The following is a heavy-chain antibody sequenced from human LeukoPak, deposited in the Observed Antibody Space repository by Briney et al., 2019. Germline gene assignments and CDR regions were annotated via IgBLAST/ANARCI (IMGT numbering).Heavy chain of an antibody. CDR3: ARVLTMVRGAFNWFDP. CDR1: GYTFTSYG. V-gene: IGHV1-18*01. D-gene: IGHD3-10*01. Sequence: GASVKVSCKASGYTFTSYGISWVRQAPGPGVEWMGWISAYNGNTNYAQKLQGRVTMTTDTSTSTAYMELRSLRSDDTAVYYCARVLTMVRGAFNWFDPWGQGTLVTVSS. J-gene: IGHJ5*02. CDR2: ISAYNGNT.